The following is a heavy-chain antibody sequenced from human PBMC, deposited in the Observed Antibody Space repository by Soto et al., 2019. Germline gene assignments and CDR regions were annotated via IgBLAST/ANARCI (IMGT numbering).Heavy chain of an antibody. CDR3: SISNSYGRGDF. V-gene: IGHV1-69*01. D-gene: IGHD1-1*01. J-gene: IGHJ4*02. CDR2: IIPVFGTT. CDR1: GGTLNSYT. Sequence: QVQLVQSGAEVKKPGSSVRVSCKASGGTLNSYTISWVRQAPGQGLEWMGGIIPVFGTTDYAQKFQGRVTITTAQSTGTAYLALFSLRSADTAIYYCSISNSYGRGDFWGQGTLVTVSS.